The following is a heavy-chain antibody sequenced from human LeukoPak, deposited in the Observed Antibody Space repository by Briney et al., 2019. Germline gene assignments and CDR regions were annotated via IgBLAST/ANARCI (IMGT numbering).Heavy chain of an antibody. V-gene: IGHV3-13*01. D-gene: IGHD6-6*01. J-gene: IGHJ6*03. CDR1: GFTFSSYD. CDR3: ARTISSRDYYYMDV. Sequence: GGSLRLSCAASGFTFSSYDMHWVRQATGKGLEWVSAIGTAGDTYYPGSVKGRFTISRENAKNSLYLQMNSLRAGDTAVYYCARTISSRDYYYMDVWGKGTTVTISS. CDR2: IGTAGDT.